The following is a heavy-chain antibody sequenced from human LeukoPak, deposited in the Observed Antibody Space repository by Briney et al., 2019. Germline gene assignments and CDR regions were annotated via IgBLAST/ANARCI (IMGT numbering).Heavy chain of an antibody. CDR1: GFTFTTYW. V-gene: IGHV3-7*01. CDR2: INQDGTEK. Sequence: GESLRLSCAASGFTFTTYWMTWVRQAPGKGLEWVANINQDGTEKHYVDSVKGRFTISRDNAKNSLSLQMNSLRVEDTAVYYCARDEDYGIFVNVDYWGQGTLVTVSS. CDR3: ARDEDYGIFVNVDY. J-gene: IGHJ4*02. D-gene: IGHD4-17*01.